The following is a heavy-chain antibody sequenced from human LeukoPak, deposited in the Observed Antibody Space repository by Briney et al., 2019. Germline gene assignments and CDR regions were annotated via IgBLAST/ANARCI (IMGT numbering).Heavy chain of an antibody. D-gene: IGHD3-22*01. J-gene: IGHJ5*01. Sequence: GGSLRLSCGASGFTFSTYAMSWVRQPPGKGLEWVASISGRGELTYYTDSVRGRFTISRDNSRSTLYLQMNFLRTYDTAVYYCVKDRPNYYGSEGHYYRQNGDSWGQGTLVTVSS. CDR3: VKDRPNYYGSEGHYYRQNGDS. V-gene: IGHV3-23*01. CDR1: GFTFSTYA. CDR2: ISGRGELT.